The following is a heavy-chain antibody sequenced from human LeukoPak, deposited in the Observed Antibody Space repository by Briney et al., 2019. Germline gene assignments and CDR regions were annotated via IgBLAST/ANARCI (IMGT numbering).Heavy chain of an antibody. D-gene: IGHD6-19*01. J-gene: IGHJ6*02. CDR2: ISSSSSTI. V-gene: IGHV3-48*01. Sequence: PGGSLRLSCAAHGFTFSSYSMNWVRQAPGKGLEWVSYISSSSSTIYYADSVKGRFTISRDNAKNSLYLQMNSLRAEDTAVYYCARDNSSGWSFEARDTYYYYGMDVWGQGTTVTVSS. CDR3: ARDNSSGWSFEARDTYYYYGMDV. CDR1: GFTFSSYS.